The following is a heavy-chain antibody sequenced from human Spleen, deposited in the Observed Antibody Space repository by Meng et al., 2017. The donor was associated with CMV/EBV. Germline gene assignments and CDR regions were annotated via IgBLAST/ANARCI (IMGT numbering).Heavy chain of an antibody. J-gene: IGHJ4*02. CDR2: INPSAVST. Sequence: KASGYTFSHFYIHWGRQAPGQGLEWMGSINPSAVSTTYAKRFQGRVTMTRDTSTRIVYMELSSLRSDDTAFYFCARDRGSSSEAFDYWGQGTLVTVSS. CDR3: ARDRGSSSEAFDY. CDR1: GYTFSHFY. D-gene: IGHD6-6*01. V-gene: IGHV1-46*01.